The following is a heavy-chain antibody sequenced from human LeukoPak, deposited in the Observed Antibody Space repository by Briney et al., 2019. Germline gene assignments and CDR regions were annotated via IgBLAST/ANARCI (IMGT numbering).Heavy chain of an antibody. CDR2: IYNSGIT. CDR1: GGSFSGYY. J-gene: IGHJ4*02. V-gene: IGHV4-4*07. CDR3: ARDFQSSSWYDGPGYYFDY. Sequence: SSETLSLTCAVYGGSFSGYYWSWIRQPPGKGLEYIGRIYNSGITNYNPSLKSRVTMSVDTSKNQFSLKLNSVTAADTAVYYCARDFQSSSWYDGPGYYFDYWGQGTLVTVSS. D-gene: IGHD6-13*01.